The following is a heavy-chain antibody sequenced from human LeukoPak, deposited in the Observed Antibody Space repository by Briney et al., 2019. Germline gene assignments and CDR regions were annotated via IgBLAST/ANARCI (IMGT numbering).Heavy chain of an antibody. CDR2: ISGSGGST. Sequence: GGSLRLSCAASGFTFSSYAMSWVRQAPGKGLEWVSAISGSGGSTYYADSVKGRFTISRDNSKNTLYLQMNSLRAEDTAVYYTAKDLRYFDWYPFDYWGQGTLVTVSS. D-gene: IGHD3-9*01. CDR3: AKDLRYFDWYPFDY. V-gene: IGHV3-23*01. J-gene: IGHJ4*02. CDR1: GFTFSSYA.